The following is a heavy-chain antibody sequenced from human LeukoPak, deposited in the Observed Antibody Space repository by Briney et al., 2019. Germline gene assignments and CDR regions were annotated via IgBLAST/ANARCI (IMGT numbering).Heavy chain of an antibody. Sequence: GGSLRLSCAASGFTFSSYGMSWVRQAPGKGLEWVSGINWNGGSTGYADSVKGRFTISRDNAKNSLYLQMNSLRAEDTVVYYCARSGIMTTVTTTLAFGFDYWGQGTLVTVSS. D-gene: IGHD4-17*01. CDR3: ARSGIMTTVTTTLAFGFDY. V-gene: IGHV3-20*04. J-gene: IGHJ4*02. CDR2: INWNGGST. CDR1: GFTFSSYG.